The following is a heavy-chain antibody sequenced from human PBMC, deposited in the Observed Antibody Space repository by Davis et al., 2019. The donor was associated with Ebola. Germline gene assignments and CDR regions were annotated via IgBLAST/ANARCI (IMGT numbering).Heavy chain of an antibody. J-gene: IGHJ6*02. V-gene: IGHV1-18*01. Sequence: AASVKVSCKASGYTLTSYGISWVRQAPGQGLEWMGWISAYNGNTNYAQKFQGRVTMTRNTSISTAYMELSSLRSEDTAVYYCARGLRGGMDVWGQGTTVTVSS. CDR3: ARGLRGGMDV. CDR2: ISAYNGNT. CDR1: GYTLTSYG.